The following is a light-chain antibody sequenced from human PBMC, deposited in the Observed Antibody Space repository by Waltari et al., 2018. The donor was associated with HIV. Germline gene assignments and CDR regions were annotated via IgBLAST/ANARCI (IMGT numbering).Light chain of an antibody. V-gene: IGLV1-36*01. CDR1: SSTIGNNA. J-gene: IGLJ1*01. CDR2: YDD. Sequence: QSVLTQPPSVSEAPRQRVTISCSGSSSTIGNNAVNWYQQVPGKPPKLLIYYDDLLSSGVSDRFSASKSGTSASLAIRGLQSGDEADYYCAAWDDSLNGYVFGSGTKVTVL. CDR3: AAWDDSLNGYV.